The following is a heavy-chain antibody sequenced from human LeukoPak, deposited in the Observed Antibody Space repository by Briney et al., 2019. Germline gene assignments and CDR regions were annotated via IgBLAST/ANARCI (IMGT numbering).Heavy chain of an antibody. V-gene: IGHV3-21*01. CDR1: GFTFSSYS. D-gene: IGHD6-13*01. J-gene: IGHJ5*02. CDR3: ARGFFTSSSWEPLGWFDP. CDR2: ISSSSSYI. Sequence: PGGSLRLSCAASGFTFSSYSMNWVRQAPGKGLEWVSSISSSSSYIYYADSVEGRFTISRDNAKNSLYLQMNSLRAEDTAVYYCARGFFTSSSWEPLGWFDPWGQGTLVTVSS.